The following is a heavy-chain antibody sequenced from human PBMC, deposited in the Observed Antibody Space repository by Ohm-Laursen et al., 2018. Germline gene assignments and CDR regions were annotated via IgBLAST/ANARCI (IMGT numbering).Heavy chain of an antibody. J-gene: IGHJ6*02. CDR3: ARWVYYYYGMDV. D-gene: IGHD1-26*01. CDR1: GFSFSSYD. V-gene: IGHV3-7*01. Sequence: SLRLSCAASGFSFSSYDMHWVRQAPGEGLEWVANMKQDGSEKYYVDSVKGRFTISRDNAKNSLYLQMNSLRAEDTAVYYCARWVYYYYGMDVWGQGTTVTVSS. CDR2: MKQDGSEK.